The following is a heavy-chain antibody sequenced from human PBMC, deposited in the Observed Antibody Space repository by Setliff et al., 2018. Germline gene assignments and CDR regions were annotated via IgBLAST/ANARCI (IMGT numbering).Heavy chain of an antibody. J-gene: IGHJ3*02. CDR2: ISAYNGNT. V-gene: IGHV1-18*01. CDR3: ARDGQWGYGGNSGAFDI. CDR1: GYTFTSYG. D-gene: IGHD4-17*01. Sequence: ASVKVSCKASGYTFTSYGISWVRQAPGQGLEWMGWISAYNGNTNYAQKLQGRVTMTTDTSTSTAYMELRSLRSDDTAVYYCARDGQWGYGGNSGAFDIWGQGTMVTISS.